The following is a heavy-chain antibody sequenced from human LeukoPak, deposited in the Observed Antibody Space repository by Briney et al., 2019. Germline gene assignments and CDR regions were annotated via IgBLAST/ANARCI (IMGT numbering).Heavy chain of an antibody. J-gene: IGHJ5*02. D-gene: IGHD6-6*01. CDR2: IIPIFGTA. V-gene: IGHV1-69*05. Sequence: GASVKVSCKASGYTFTSYGISWVRQALGQGLEWMGGIIPIFGTANYAQKFQGRVTITTDESTSTAYMELSSLRSEDTAVYYCARDSRVEYSSSSGWFDPWGQGTLVTVSS. CDR3: ARDSRVEYSSSSGWFDP. CDR1: GYTFTSYG.